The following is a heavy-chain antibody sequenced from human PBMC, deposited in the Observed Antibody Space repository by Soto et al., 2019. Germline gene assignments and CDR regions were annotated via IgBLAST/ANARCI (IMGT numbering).Heavy chain of an antibody. CDR2: ISWNSGRI. V-gene: IGHV3-9*01. CDR1: GFTFDNYA. Sequence: EVQLVESGGGLVQPGRSLRLSCAASGFTFDNYAMYWVRQAPGKGLEWVSSISWNSGRIDYADSVKGRFTISRDNAKNSLFLQMNSLRAEDTALYYCTKVRALTGYGAFDAWGQGTLVTVSS. CDR3: TKVRALTGYGAFDA. J-gene: IGHJ5*02. D-gene: IGHD3-9*01.